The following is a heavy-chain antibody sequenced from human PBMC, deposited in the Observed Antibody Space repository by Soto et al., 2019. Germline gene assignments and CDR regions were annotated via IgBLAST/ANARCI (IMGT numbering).Heavy chain of an antibody. CDR1: GYTFTSYA. V-gene: IGHV1-3*01. Sequence: ASVKVSCKASGYTFTSYAIHWVRQAPGQRLEWMGWINAGNGNTKYSQKFQGRVTITRDTSASTAYMELNSLRAEDTAVYYCARDISPLSGYQDYWGQGTLVTVSS. CDR3: ARDISPLSGYQDY. J-gene: IGHJ4*02. CDR2: INAGNGNT. D-gene: IGHD5-12*01.